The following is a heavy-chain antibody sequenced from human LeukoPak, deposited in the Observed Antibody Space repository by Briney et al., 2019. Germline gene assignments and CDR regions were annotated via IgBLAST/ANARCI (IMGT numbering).Heavy chain of an antibody. CDR1: GFTFSSYW. Sequence: GGSLRLSCAASGFTFSSYWMHWDRQVPGEGLVWVSRIDPDASASTYADSVKGRFTISRDNAKNTLWLQMNSLRADDTAVYYCAGVRAGGNRAFDVWGQGTVVAVSS. V-gene: IGHV3-74*01. D-gene: IGHD4-23*01. CDR2: IDPDASAS. CDR3: AGVRAGGNRAFDV. J-gene: IGHJ3*01.